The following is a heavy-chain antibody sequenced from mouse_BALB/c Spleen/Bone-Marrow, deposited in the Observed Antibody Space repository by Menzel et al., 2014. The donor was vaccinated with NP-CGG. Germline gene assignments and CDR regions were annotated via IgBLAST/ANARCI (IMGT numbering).Heavy chain of an antibody. J-gene: IGHJ1*01. CDR1: GYTFTSYV. CDR2: INPYNDGT. D-gene: IGHD2-2*01. Sequence: EVQLQQSGPELVKPGASVKMSCKASGYTFTSYVMHWVKQKPGQGLEWIGNINPYNDGTKYNEKFKGKATLTSDKFSSTAYMELGSLTSEDSAVYYCARSLYGFDWYFDVWGAWTTVTVSS. V-gene: IGHV1-14*01. CDR3: ARSLYGFDWYFDV.